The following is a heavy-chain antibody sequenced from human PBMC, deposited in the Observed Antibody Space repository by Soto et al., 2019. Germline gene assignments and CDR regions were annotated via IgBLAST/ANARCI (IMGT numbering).Heavy chain of an antibody. V-gene: IGHV5-51*01. Sequence: PGESLKISCKGSGYSFTSYWIGWVRQMPGKGLEWMGIIYPGDSDTRYSPSFQGQVTISADKSISTAYLQWSSLKASDTAMYYCARRVAATIDYYYMDVWGKGTTVTVSS. CDR3: ARRVAATIDYYYMDV. D-gene: IGHD2-15*01. CDR1: GYSFTSYW. CDR2: IYPGDSDT. J-gene: IGHJ6*03.